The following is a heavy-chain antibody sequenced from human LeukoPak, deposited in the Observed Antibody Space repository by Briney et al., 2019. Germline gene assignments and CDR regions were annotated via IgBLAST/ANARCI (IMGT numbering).Heavy chain of an antibody. Sequence: GGSLRLSCEASGFTFRNYGMYWVRQAPGKGLEWVAVIWYDGSRENYADSVKGRFTISRDNSKNTLYLQMNSLRVEDTAVYYCARVEGRFYGSGSYRGFDYWGQGTLVTVSS. V-gene: IGHV3-33*01. CDR3: ARVEGRFYGSGSYRGFDY. CDR1: GFTFRNYG. CDR2: IWYDGSRE. J-gene: IGHJ4*02. D-gene: IGHD3-10*01.